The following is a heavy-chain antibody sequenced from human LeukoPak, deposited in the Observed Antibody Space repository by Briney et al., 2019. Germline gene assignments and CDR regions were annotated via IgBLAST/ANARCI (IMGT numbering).Heavy chain of an antibody. V-gene: IGHV1-2*02. CDR1: GYSFTDYY. J-gene: IGHJ5*02. Sequence: VASVKVSCKASGYSFTDYYMHWVRQAPGQGLEWVGWINLNSGDIKSAQKFQGRVTMTRDTSITTVYMEVSWLTSDDTAIYYCARADRLHGGPYLIGPWGQGTLVTVSS. CDR2: INLNSGDI. CDR3: ARADRLHGGPYLIGP. D-gene: IGHD2-21*01.